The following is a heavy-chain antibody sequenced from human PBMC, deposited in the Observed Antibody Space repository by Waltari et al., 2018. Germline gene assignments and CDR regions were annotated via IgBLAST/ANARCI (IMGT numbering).Heavy chain of an antibody. J-gene: IGHJ4*02. CDR3: TTGTTVAVYHFDY. CDR2: IKSTTDGGAT. D-gene: IGHD1-7*01. CDR1: GFTFRTTW. Sequence: EVQLVESGGGLVKPGGSLSLSCVVSGFTFRTTWMGWVRQAPGKGLEWVGRIKSTTDGGATDYAAPLKGRFTISRDDSKKTVYLQMSSLKTDDTAVYYCTTGTTVAVYHFDYWGQGTLVAVSS. V-gene: IGHV3-15*01.